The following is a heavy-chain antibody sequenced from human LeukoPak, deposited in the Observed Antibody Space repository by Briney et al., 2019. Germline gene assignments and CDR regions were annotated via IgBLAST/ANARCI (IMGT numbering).Heavy chain of an antibody. J-gene: IGHJ5*02. CDR1: GFTFSSYW. CDR3: AVGGVGMAASVDNWFNP. D-gene: IGHD6-13*01. CDR2: INSVGSST. V-gene: IGHV3-74*01. Sequence: GGSLRLSCAASGFTFSSYWMHWVRQAPGKGLVWVSRINSVGSSTNYADSVKGRFTISRDNSKNTLYLQMNSLRDGDTPIYYCAVGGVGMAASVDNWFNPWGQGSLVTVSS.